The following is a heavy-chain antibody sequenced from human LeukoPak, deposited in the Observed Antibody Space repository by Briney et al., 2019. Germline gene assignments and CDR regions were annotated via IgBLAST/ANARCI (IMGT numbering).Heavy chain of an antibody. Sequence: GALRLSCAASGFTFSSYGMSWVRQAPGKGLEWVLTISGSGGSTYYADSVKGRFTISRDNSKNTLYLQMNSLRAEDTAVYYCAKSSTMILVGHFDYWGQGTLVTVSS. V-gene: IGHV3-23*01. J-gene: IGHJ4*02. D-gene: IGHD3-22*01. CDR3: AKSSTMILVGHFDY. CDR1: GFTFSSYG. CDR2: ISGSGGST.